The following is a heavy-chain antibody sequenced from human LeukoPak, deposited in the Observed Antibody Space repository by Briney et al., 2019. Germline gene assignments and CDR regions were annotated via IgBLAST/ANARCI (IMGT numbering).Heavy chain of an antibody. D-gene: IGHD4-17*01. CDR2: ISSSGSTI. Sequence: GGSLRLSCAASGFTFSDYYMSWIRQAPGKGLEWVSYISSSGSTIYYADSVKGRFTISRDNAKNSLYLQMNSLRAEDTAVYYCSRDPGGVDYCDYNPERAFDIWGQGTMVTVSS. V-gene: IGHV3-11*01. J-gene: IGHJ3*02. CDR1: GFTFSDYY. CDR3: SRDPGGVDYCDYNPERAFDI.